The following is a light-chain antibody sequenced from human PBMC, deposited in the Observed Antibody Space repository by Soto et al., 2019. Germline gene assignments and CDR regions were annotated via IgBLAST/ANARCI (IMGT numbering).Light chain of an antibody. CDR3: QQYNNWPLT. V-gene: IGKV3-15*01. J-gene: IGKJ4*01. Sequence: EIVLTQSPATLSVSPGERATLSCRASQSVSSYLAWYQQKRGQPPRLLIYGASTRATGIPARFSGSGSGTEFTLTISSLQSEDFAVYYCQQYNNWPLTFGGGTKVEIK. CDR2: GAS. CDR1: QSVSSY.